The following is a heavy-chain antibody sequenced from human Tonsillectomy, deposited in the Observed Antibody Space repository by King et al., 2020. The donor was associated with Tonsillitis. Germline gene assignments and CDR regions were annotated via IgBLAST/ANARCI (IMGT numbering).Heavy chain of an antibody. V-gene: IGHV4-59*01. CDR1: GGSISSYY. CDR3: ARSAAVAGSAGAFDY. J-gene: IGHJ4*02. D-gene: IGHD6-19*01. CDR2: IYYSGST. Sequence: QLQESGPGLVKPSETLSLTCTVSGGSISSYYWSWIRQPPGKGLEWIGYIYYSGSTNYNPSLKSRVTISVDTSKNRFSLKLSSVTAADTAVYYCARSAAVAGSAGAFDYWGQGTLVTVSS.